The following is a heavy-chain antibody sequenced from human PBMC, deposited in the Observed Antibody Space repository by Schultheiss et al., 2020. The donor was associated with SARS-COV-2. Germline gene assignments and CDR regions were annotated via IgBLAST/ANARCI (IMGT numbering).Heavy chain of an antibody. Sequence: GGSLRLSCAASGFTFSSYAISWVRQAPGKGLEWVAVISYDGSNKYYADSVKGRFTISRDNSKNTLYLQMNSLRAEDTAVYYCAKNTYYYGSGSYYDYWGQGTLVTVSS. CDR1: GFTFSSYA. CDR3: AKNTYYYGSGSYYDY. V-gene: IGHV3-30*07. CDR2: ISYDGSNK. D-gene: IGHD3-10*01. J-gene: IGHJ4*02.